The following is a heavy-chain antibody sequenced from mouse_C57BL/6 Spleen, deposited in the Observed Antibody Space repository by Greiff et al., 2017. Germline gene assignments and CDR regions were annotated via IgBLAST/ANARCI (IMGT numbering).Heavy chain of an antibody. J-gene: IGHJ4*01. CDR2: IYPGSGNT. CDR1: GYTFTDYY. Sequence: QVQLQQSGAELVRPGASVKLSCKASGYTFTDYYINWVKQRPGQGLEWIARIYPGSGNTYYNEKFKGKATLTAEKSSSTDYMQLSSLTSEDSAVYFCARVSDYARDYWGQGTSVTVSS. V-gene: IGHV1-76*01. CDR3: ARVSDYARDY.